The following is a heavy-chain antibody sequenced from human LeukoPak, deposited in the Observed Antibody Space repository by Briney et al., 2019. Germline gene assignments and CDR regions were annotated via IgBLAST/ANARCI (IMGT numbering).Heavy chain of an antibody. D-gene: IGHD3-22*01. CDR3: ARYSHDSSGYYTWVGDFDY. CDR1: GYTFTGYY. Sequence: VASVKVSCKASGYTFTGYYMHWVRQAPGQGLEWMGWINPNSGGTNYAQKFQGRVTMTRDTSISTAYMELSRLRSDDTAVYYCARYSHDSSGYYTWVGDFDYWGQGTLVTVSS. J-gene: IGHJ4*02. V-gene: IGHV1-2*02. CDR2: INPNSGGT.